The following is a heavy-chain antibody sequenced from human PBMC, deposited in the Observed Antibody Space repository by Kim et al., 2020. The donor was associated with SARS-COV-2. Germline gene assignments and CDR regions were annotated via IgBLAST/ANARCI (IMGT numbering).Heavy chain of an antibody. CDR3: AKEGVVVVPAAIRPNYFDY. Sequence: GGSLRLSCAASGFTFSSYAMSWVRQAPGKGLEWVSAISGSGGSTYYADSVKGRFTISRDNSKNTLYLQMNSLRAEDTAVYYCAKEGVVVVPAAIRPNYFDYWGQGTLVTVSS. D-gene: IGHD2-2*02. J-gene: IGHJ4*02. CDR1: GFTFSSYA. V-gene: IGHV3-23*01. CDR2: ISGSGGST.